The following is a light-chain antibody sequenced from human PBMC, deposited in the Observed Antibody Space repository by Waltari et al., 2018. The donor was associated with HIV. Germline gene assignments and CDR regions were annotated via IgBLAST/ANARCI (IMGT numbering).Light chain of an antibody. J-gene: IGLJ3*02. CDR3: SSYITTGTIL. CDR2: DVN. Sequence: QSALTQPASVSGSLGQSITISCIGSSSDIGTYNHVSWYQQYPDKAPLLLIRDVNTRHSGRPFLFSASKSGKTATLTISGLQAEDEADYYCSSYITTGTILFGGGTKVTVL. CDR1: SSDIGTYNH. V-gene: IGLV2-14*03.